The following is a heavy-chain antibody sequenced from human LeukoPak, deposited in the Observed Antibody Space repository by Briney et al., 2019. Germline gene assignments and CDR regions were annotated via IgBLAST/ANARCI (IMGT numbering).Heavy chain of an antibody. J-gene: IGHJ3*02. CDR1: GFTFSRYP. V-gene: IGHV3-30*14. CDR3: ARDDRQSGYEIRRPRHGIFDI. D-gene: IGHD5-12*01. Sequence: GGSLRLSCVASGFTFSRYPMHWVRQAPGKGLEWVAVISHDGSNQYNGDSVQGRFTTSSRFTISRDNSKNTLYLQMNSLRVEDTAMYYCARDDRQSGYEIRRPRHGIFDIWGQGTMVTVSS. CDR2: ISHDGSNQ.